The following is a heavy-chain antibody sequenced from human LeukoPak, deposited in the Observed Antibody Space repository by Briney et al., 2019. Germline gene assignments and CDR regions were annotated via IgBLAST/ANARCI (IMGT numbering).Heavy chain of an antibody. J-gene: IGHJ4*02. D-gene: IGHD3-22*01. Sequence: GRSLRLSCAASGFTFSSYGMHWVRQAPGKGLEWVAVISYDGSNKYYADSVKGRFTVSRDNSKNTLFLQMNSLRGEDTAVYFCVEGGAPSYYDGSGDAYFDYWGQGTLVTVSS. CDR3: VEGGAPSYYDGSGDAYFDY. CDR2: ISYDGSNK. CDR1: GFTFSSYG. V-gene: IGHV3-30*18.